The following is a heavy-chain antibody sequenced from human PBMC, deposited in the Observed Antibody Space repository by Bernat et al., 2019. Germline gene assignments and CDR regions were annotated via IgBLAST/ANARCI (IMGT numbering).Heavy chain of an antibody. CDR1: GYTFTSYG. J-gene: IGHJ5*02. CDR3: ARAFGYDYYGSGSYGYWFDP. V-gene: IGHV1-18*01. Sequence: QVQLVQSGAEVKKPGASVKVSCKASGYTFTSYGISWVRQAPGQGLEWMGWISAYNGNTNYAQKLQGRVTMTTDTSTSTAYMELSRLRSDDTAVYYCARAFGYDYYGSGSYGYWFDPWGQGTLVTVSS. CDR2: ISAYNGNT. D-gene: IGHD3-10*01.